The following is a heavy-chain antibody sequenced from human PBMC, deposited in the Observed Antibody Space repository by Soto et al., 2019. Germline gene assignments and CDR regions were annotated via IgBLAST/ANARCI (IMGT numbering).Heavy chain of an antibody. CDR1: GVSISNDVYY. Sequence: SETLSLTCTVSGVSISNDVYYWTWIRQYPGKGLEWVGYIYYTGSTYYNPSLTSRFMMSVDTSKNQFSLKLSSVTAADTAVYYCARQEYGDYVFLDYWGQGTLVTVSS. CDR3: ARQEYGDYVFLDY. CDR2: IYYTGST. J-gene: IGHJ4*02. V-gene: IGHV4-31*03. D-gene: IGHD4-17*01.